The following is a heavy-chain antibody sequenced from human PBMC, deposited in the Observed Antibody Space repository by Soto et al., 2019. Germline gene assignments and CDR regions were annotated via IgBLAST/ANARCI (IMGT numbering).Heavy chain of an antibody. Sequence: QVQLVESGGGVVQPGRSLRLSCAASGFTFSSYGMHWVRQAPGKGLEWVAVISYDGSNKYYADSVKGRFTISRDNTKNTLYMQMNSLRAEDTAVYYCANGGGGRFIDYWGQGTLVTVSS. D-gene: IGHD2-15*01. CDR1: GFTFSSYG. J-gene: IGHJ4*02. V-gene: IGHV3-30*18. CDR2: ISYDGSNK. CDR3: ANGGGGRFIDY.